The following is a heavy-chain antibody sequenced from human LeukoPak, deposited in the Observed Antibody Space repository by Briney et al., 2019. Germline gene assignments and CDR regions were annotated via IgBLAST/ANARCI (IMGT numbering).Heavy chain of an antibody. CDR3: ARSNSGSYRELDY. Sequence: SETLSLTCTVSGGSTSSGSYFWSWIRQPAGKGLEWIGRIYTSGITNYNSSLMSRATISIDTSKNQFSLKLSSVTAADTAVYYCARSNSGSYRELDYWGQGALVTVSS. V-gene: IGHV4-61*02. CDR1: GGSTSSGSYF. CDR2: IYTSGIT. D-gene: IGHD1-26*01. J-gene: IGHJ4*02.